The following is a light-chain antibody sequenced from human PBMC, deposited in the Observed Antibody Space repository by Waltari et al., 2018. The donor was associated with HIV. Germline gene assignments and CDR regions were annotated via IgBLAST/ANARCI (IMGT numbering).Light chain of an antibody. CDR3: QSYDRSLSGYVV. CDR2: GNN. Sequence: QSLLTQPPSVSGAPGQRVTISCTGSSSNIGAGFDVHWYQQLPGTVPKLLIYGNNTRPSRVPHLFSGSRSGTSASLAITGLQAEDDADYYCQSYDRSLSGYVVFGGGTQLTVL. V-gene: IGLV1-40*01. CDR1: SSNIGAGFD. J-gene: IGLJ2*01.